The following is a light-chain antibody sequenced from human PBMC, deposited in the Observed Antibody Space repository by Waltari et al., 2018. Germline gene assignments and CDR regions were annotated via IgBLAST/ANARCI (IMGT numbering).Light chain of an antibody. V-gene: IGLV2-23*02. CDR2: AVI. J-gene: IGLJ2*01. Sequence: QSALTQPASVSGSPGQSTTISCTGTRSHVGYANNVSWYQPHTGKAPKIILYAVIKRPSGVSNRFSGSKSGNTASLTISGLQAEDEADYYCCSYAGSSTPVVSGGGTKLTVL. CDR1: RSHVGYANN. CDR3: CSYAGSSTPVV.